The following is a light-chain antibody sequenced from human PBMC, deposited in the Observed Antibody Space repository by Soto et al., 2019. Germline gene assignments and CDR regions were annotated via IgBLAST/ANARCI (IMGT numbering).Light chain of an antibody. CDR1: QSLLSSADNKNY. CDR3: QPSYGAPLT. V-gene: IGKV4-1*01. J-gene: IGKJ4*01. CDR2: WAS. Sequence: DIVMTQSPDSLAVSLGERAAINCKSRQSLLSSADNKNYLAWYQQRSGQPPKLLISWASTRQFGVPDRFIGSGSGTDFTLSIRSLQAEDVAVYYCQPSYGAPLTFGGGTKVEIK.